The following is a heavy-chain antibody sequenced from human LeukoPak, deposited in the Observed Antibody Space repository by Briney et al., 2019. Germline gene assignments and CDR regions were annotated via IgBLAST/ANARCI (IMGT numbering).Heavy chain of an antibody. J-gene: IGHJ3*02. CDR1: GGSLSSSNW. CDR2: IYHSGST. Sequence: SETLSLTCAVSGGSLSSSNWWSRGRQPPGKGLEWIGEIYHSGSTNYNPSLKRRVTISVDKSKNQFSLKLSSVTAADTAVYYCASPFYDFWSGYYMAFDIWGQGTMVTVSS. CDR3: ASPFYDFWSGYYMAFDI. D-gene: IGHD3-3*01. V-gene: IGHV4-4*02.